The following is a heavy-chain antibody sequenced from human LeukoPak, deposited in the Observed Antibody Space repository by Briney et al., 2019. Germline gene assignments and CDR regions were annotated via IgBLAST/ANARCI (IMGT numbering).Heavy chain of an antibody. V-gene: IGHV3-66*04. CDR2: IYSGGST. J-gene: IGHJ4*02. CDR3: ARHSGIKSFDY. Sequence: GGSLRLSCAASEFSVGSNYMTWVRQAPGKGLEWVSLIYSGGSTYYADSVKGRFTISTDSAKNSLYLQMNSLRAEDTAVYYCARHSGIKSFDYWGQGTLVTVSS. D-gene: IGHD1-26*01. CDR1: EFSVGSNY.